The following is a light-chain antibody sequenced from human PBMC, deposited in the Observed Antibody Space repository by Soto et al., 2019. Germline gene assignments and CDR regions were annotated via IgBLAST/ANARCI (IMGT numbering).Light chain of an antibody. Sequence: QSVLTQPPSASGTPGQRVTISCSGSSSNIASNTVNWYQQLPGTAPKLLTYGYNQRPSGVPDRISASKSGTSTTLDITGLQSEDEADYFCGAWDDSLNVPVFGTGTKLTVL. J-gene: IGLJ3*02. CDR2: GYN. CDR1: SSNIASNT. CDR3: GAWDDSLNVPV. V-gene: IGLV1-44*01.